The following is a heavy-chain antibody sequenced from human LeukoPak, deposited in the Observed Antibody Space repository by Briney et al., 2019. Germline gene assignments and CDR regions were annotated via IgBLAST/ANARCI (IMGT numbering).Heavy chain of an antibody. CDR3: ARHRQYDTDAFDI. D-gene: IGHD3-22*01. CDR1: GVSISSSPYY. J-gene: IGHJ3*02. CDR2: IYYSGTA. V-gene: IGHV4-39*01. Sequence: PSETLSLTCTVSGVSISSSPYYWGWIRQPPGKGLEWIGSIYYSGTAYSKPSLKSRVTISVDTSKNQFSLKLSSVTAADTAVYYCARHRQYDTDAFDIWGQGTMVTVSS.